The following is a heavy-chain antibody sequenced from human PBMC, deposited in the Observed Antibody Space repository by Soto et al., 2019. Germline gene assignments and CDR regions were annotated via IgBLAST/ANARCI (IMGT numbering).Heavy chain of an antibody. V-gene: IGHV1-18*04. D-gene: IGHD2-2*01. Sequence: ASVKVSCKASGYTFNKYDITWVRQAPGQGLEWLGLISPNSGRPSYAQKFEGRVTMTTDTSTTTAYMELRSLRSDDTAVYYCASCPAARAFDYWGQGTLVTVSS. CDR1: GYTFNKYD. CDR2: ISPNSGRP. J-gene: IGHJ4*02. CDR3: ASCPAARAFDY.